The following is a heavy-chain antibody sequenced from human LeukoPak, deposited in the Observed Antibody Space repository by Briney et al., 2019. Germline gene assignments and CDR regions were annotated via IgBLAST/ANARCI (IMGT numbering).Heavy chain of an antibody. D-gene: IGHD6-19*01. CDR3: VRDMGGWQTYFDY. CDR2: ISSSSSYI. CDR1: GLIFSSYS. V-gene: IGHV3-21*01. J-gene: IGHJ4*02. Sequence: GGSLRLSCAASGLIFSSYSMNWVRQAPGKGLEGVSSISSSSSYIYYADSVKGRFTISRDNATNSLYLQLNSLRAEDTAVYYCVRDMGGWQTYFDYWGQGTLVTVSS.